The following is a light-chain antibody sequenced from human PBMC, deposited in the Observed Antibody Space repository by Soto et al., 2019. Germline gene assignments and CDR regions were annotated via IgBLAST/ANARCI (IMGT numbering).Light chain of an antibody. CDR1: STDIGTYNH. CDR3: SSAASNRVRV. J-gene: IGLJ1*01. V-gene: IGLV2-8*01. CDR2: EVN. Sequence: QSALTQPPSASGSPGQSVTVSCTGTSTDIGTYNHVSWYQQHPGKAPKLIIYEVNERPSGVPDRFSGSKSGNTASLTISGLQAEDEAEYYCSSAASNRVRVFGTGTKVTVL.